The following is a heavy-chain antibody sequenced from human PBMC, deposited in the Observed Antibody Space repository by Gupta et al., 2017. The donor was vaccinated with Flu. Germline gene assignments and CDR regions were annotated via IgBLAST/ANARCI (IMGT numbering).Heavy chain of an antibody. V-gene: IGHV1-2*02. J-gene: IGHJ2*01. CDR1: YY. D-gene: IGHD1-26*01. CDR2: INPNSGGT. CDR3: ARWHFVGFSGYWYFNL. Sequence: YYMHWVRQAPGQGLEWMGWINPNSGGTKSPQKWQGRVTMTRDTSISTAYMEVSRLKSEDPAVYYCARWHFVGFSGYWYFNLWGRCTLVTVS.